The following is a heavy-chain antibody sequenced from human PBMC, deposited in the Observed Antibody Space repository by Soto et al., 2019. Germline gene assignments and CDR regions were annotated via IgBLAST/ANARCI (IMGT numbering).Heavy chain of an antibody. CDR3: ARDHGQWLVYFDY. Sequence: GASVKVSCKASGYTFTTYGISWVRQGPGQGLEWMGWISANNGNTRYEQKFEGRVTMTTDTSTRTAYMELRSLRSDDTAVYYCARDHGQWLVYFDYWGQGTLVTVSS. CDR2: ISANNGNT. CDR1: GYTFTTYG. V-gene: IGHV1-18*01. D-gene: IGHD6-19*01. J-gene: IGHJ4*02.